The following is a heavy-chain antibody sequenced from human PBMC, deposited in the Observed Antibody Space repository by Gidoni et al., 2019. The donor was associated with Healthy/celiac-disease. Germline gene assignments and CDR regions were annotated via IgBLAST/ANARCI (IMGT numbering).Heavy chain of an antibody. CDR1: GGTFSSYA. Sequence: QVQLVQSGAEVKKPGSSVKVSCKASGGTFSSYAISWVRQAPGQGLEWMGGIIPIFGTANYAQKFQGRVTITADESTSTAYMELSSLRSGDTAVYYCARRYCTWEPGKGTAICDYFDYWGQGTLVTVSS. CDR3: ARRYCTWEPGKGTAICDYFDY. D-gene: IGHD2-8*01. V-gene: IGHV1-69*01. CDR2: IIPIFGTA. J-gene: IGHJ4*02.